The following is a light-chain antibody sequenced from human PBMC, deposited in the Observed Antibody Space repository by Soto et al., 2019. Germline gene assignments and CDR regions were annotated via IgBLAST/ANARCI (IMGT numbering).Light chain of an antibody. V-gene: IGKV3-15*01. J-gene: IGKJ1*01. CDR3: QQSNNWPPWT. CDR1: QSVSSN. Sequence: EIVMTQSPATLSVSPGERATLSCSASQSVSSNLAWYQQKPGQAPRLLIYGASTRSTGSPDRFSGSGSGTEFTLTISSLQSEDFAVYAWQQSNNWPPWTFGQGTKVESK. CDR2: GAS.